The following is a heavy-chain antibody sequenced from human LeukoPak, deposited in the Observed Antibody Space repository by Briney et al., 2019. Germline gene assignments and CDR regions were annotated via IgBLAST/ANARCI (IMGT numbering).Heavy chain of an antibody. V-gene: IGHV3-7*01. CDR1: GFIFSKYW. CDR3: ARIGYSSSSFDY. J-gene: IGHJ4*02. Sequence: GGSLRLSCGASGFIFSKYWMSWVRQAPGKGLEWVANIKQDGSEIDQVDSMKGRFTISRDNAKNSVYLQVNSLRAEDTAVYLCARIGYSSSSFDYWGQGTLVTVSS. CDR2: IKQDGSEI. D-gene: IGHD6-13*01.